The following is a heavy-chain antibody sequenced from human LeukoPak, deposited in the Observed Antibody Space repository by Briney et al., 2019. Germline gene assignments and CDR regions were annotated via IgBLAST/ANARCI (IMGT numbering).Heavy chain of an antibody. CDR3: ARVDCTGWDDAFDY. J-gene: IGHJ4*02. CDR1: GFTFDIYA. Sequence: GGSLRLSCAASGFTFDIYAMHWVRQAPGKGLEYVSGISDQGGSTYYANSVKGRFTISRDNSKNTLYLQMGSLRAEDTAVYYCARVDCTGWDDAFDYWGQGTVVTVSS. CDR2: ISDQGGST. V-gene: IGHV3-64*01. D-gene: IGHD6-19*01.